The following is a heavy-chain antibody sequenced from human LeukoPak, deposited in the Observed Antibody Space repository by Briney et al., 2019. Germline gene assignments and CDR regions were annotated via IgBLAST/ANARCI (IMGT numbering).Heavy chain of an antibody. V-gene: IGHV3-30*04. D-gene: IGHD5-18*01. CDR3: ARESGALRGYSYGH. CDR2: ITSDGSNK. CDR1: GFTFSSYA. Sequence: GGPLRLSCAASGFTFSSYAMHWLRQAPGKGLEGVADITSDGSNKRYGDSVKGRFTISRDNSKNTLYLQMNSLRAEDTALYYCARESGALRGYSYGHWGQGTLVTVS. J-gene: IGHJ4*02.